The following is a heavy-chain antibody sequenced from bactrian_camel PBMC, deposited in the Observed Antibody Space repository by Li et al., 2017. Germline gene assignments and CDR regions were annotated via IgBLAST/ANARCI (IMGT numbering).Heavy chain of an antibody. CDR1: YTYNEGD. J-gene: IGHJ4*01. Sequence: HVQLVESGGGSVQAGGSLRLSRGYTYNEGDMAWFRQAPGKERGEEIASLDNDGTVTYADSVKGRFTTSRDNAKSTLYLQLNNLKPEDTAMYYCAAVTTVVPRGSAVAALGALTAYGPYNYQDQGTQVTVS. V-gene: IGHV3S61*01. D-gene: IGHD2*01. CDR2: LDNDGTV. CDR3: AAVTTVVPRGSAVAALGALTAYGPYNY.